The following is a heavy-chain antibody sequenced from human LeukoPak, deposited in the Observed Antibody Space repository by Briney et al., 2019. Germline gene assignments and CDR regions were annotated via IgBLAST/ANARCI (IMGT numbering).Heavy chain of an antibody. D-gene: IGHD2-2*01. J-gene: IGHJ4*02. Sequence: GGSLRLSCAASGFTFSSYAMSWVRQAPGKGLEWVSAISGSGGSTYYADSVKGRFTISRDNSKNTLYLQMNSLRAEDTAVYYCPKYNRIVVVPAAIDYWGQGTLVTVSS. CDR2: ISGSGGST. CDR1: GFTFSSYA. V-gene: IGHV3-23*01. CDR3: PKYNRIVVVPAAIDY.